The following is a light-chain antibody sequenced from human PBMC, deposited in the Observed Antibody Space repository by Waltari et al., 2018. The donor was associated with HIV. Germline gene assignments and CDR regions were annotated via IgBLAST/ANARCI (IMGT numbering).Light chain of an antibody. J-gene: IGKJ2*01. CDR1: QTVFYSSNHKNY. V-gene: IGKV4-1*01. CDR3: QQYYTTPYS. Sequence: DIVMTQSPDSLAVSLGERATINCKSSQTVFYSSNHKNYLAWYQQKPGQPPKLLIYWASTRESGVPDRFSGSGSGTDFTLTISSLQAEDVAVYYCQQYYTTPYSFGQGSRLEI. CDR2: WAS.